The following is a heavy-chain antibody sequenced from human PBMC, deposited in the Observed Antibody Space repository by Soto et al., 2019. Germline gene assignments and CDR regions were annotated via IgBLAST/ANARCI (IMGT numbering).Heavy chain of an antibody. CDR1: GFTFSSYW. Sequence: EEQLVESGGGLVQPGGSLRLSCGGSGFTFSSYWMHWVRQGPGKGLVWVSRINPGGSITAYADSVKGRFTISRDNAKNTQYLDMNMLRGDATAVYYCAIVPTGRYGVWNYWGQGTLVCVSS. J-gene: IGHJ4*02. D-gene: IGHD3-16*01. V-gene: IGHV3-74*01. CDR2: INPGGSIT. CDR3: AIVPTGRYGVWNY.